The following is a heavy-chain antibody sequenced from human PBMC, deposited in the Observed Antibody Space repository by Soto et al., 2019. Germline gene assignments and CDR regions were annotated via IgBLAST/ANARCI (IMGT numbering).Heavy chain of an antibody. V-gene: IGHV6-1*01. J-gene: IGHJ4*02. CDR2: TYYRSKWLN. D-gene: IGHD6-13*01. CDR1: GDSVSSKSAS. Sequence: SQTLSLTCDISGDSVSSKSASWNWIRQSPSRGLEWLGRTYYRSKWLNDYSESVESRITISPESSKNRFSLRLNSVTPEDTAIYYCARLVSSVAAVNVFDFWGQGTLVTVSS. CDR3: ARLVSSVAAVNVFDF.